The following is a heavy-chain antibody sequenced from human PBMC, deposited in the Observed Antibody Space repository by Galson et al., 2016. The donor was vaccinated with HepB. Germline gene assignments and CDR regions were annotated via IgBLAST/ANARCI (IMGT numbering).Heavy chain of an antibody. J-gene: IGHJ6*02. CDR2: ISSRSKHM. D-gene: IGHD3-9*01. CDR3: ACQMPGLNILTGYADGLHF. V-gene: IGHV3-21*01. CDR1: GFSFNTYT. Sequence: SLRLSCAASGFSFNTYTMNWVRQAPGKGLEWVSSISSRSKHMYYADSLKGRFTISRDNTKNTMSLQMSGLRVEDTAIYYCACQMPGLNILTGYADGLHFCDQGTGVIVSS.